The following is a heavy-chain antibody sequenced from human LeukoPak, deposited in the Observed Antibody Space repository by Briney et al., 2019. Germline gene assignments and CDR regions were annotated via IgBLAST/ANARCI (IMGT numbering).Heavy chain of an antibody. D-gene: IGHD3-22*01. Sequence: PGGSLRLSCAASGFTFSSYAMSWIRQPAGKGLEWIGRIYTSGSTNYNPSLKSRVTISVDTSKNQFSLKLSSVTAADTAVYYCARDSYYDNSGEGAFDIWGQGTMVTVSA. CDR1: GFTFSSYA. CDR2: IYTSGST. CDR3: ARDSYYDNSGEGAFDI. V-gene: IGHV4-4*07. J-gene: IGHJ3*02.